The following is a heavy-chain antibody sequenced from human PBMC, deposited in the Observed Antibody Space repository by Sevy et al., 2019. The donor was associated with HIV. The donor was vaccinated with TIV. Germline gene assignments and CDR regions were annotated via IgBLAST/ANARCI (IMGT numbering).Heavy chain of an antibody. J-gene: IGHJ4*02. V-gene: IGHV3-21*01. Sequence: GGSLRLSCAASGFTFSSYSMNWVRQAPGKGLEWVSSISSSSSYIYYADSVKGRFTISRDNAKNSLYLQMNSLRAEDTAVYYCARDRKDIVVVPAAPDYWGQGTLVSVSS. CDR2: ISSSSSYI. CDR3: ARDRKDIVVVPAAPDY. D-gene: IGHD2-2*01. CDR1: GFTFSSYS.